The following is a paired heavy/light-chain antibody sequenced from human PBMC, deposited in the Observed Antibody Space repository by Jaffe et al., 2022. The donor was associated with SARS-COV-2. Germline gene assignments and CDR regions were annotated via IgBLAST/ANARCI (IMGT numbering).Heavy chain of an antibody. Sequence: QVQLQESGPGLVKPSDTLSLTCAVSGYSISSSNWWGWIRQPPGKGLEWIGYIYYSGSTYYNPSLKSRVTMSVDTSKNQFSLKLSSVTAVDTAVYYCARGNPTFSGSYYLDYWGQGTLVTVSS. CDR1: GYSISSSNW. J-gene: IGHJ4*02. CDR3: ARGNPTFSGSYYLDY. CDR2: IYYSGST. V-gene: IGHV4-28*03. D-gene: IGHD1-26*01.
Light chain of an antibody. J-gene: IGKJ2*01. CDR3: QQYNSYSGTT. CDR2: KAS. CDR1: QSISSW. Sequence: DIQMTQSPSTLSASVGDRVTITCRASQSISSWLAWYQQKPGKAPKLLIYKASSLESGVPSRFSGSGSGTEFTLTISSLQPDDFATYYCQQYNSYSGTTFGQGTKLEIK. V-gene: IGKV1-5*03.